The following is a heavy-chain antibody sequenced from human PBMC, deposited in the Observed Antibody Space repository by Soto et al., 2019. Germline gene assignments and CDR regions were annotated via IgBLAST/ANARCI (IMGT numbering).Heavy chain of an antibody. CDR2: IKKDGSEQ. Sequence: GGSLRLSCAASGFTFNRYWMSWVRQAPGKGREWVANIKKDGSEQYYVDSVKGRFTVSRDNAKNSLTLQMSGLRAEDTAVYYCARGSTSWYFDFWGQGTLVTVSS. CDR3: ARGSTSWYFDF. V-gene: IGHV3-7*01. CDR1: GFTFNRYW. D-gene: IGHD2-2*01. J-gene: IGHJ4*02.